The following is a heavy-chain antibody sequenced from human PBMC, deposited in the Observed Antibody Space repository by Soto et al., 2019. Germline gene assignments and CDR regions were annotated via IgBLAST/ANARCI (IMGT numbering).Heavy chain of an antibody. CDR1: GFTVSSNH. V-gene: IGHV3-66*01. D-gene: IGHD3-10*01. CDR3: PGPGGQHRY. CDR2: IYSGGST. J-gene: IGHJ4*02. Sequence: EVQLVESGGGLVQPGGSLRLSCAASGFTVSSNHMSWVRQAPGKGLEWDSLIYSGGSTYYADSVKGRFTFSRDNSKNTLSIQRNSLRAEDTAVYYCPGPGGQHRYWGQGSLVTVFS.